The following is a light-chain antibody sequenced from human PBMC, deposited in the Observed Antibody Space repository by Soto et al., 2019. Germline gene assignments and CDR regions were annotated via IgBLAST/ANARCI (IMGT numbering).Light chain of an antibody. CDR2: EVS. J-gene: IGLJ1*01. CDR1: SSDVGGYKY. Sequence: QSALTQPPSASGSPGQSVTISCTGTSSDVGGYKYVSWYQQHPGKAPKLMIYEVSQRPSGVPDRFSGSKSDNTASLTVSGLQAEDEADYYCSSYVGSNIYVFGTGTKLTVL. CDR3: SSYVGSNIYV. V-gene: IGLV2-8*01.